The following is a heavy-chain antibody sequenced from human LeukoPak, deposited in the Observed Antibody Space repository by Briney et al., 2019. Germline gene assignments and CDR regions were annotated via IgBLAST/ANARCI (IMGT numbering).Heavy chain of an antibody. CDR1: GLTFSIHC. Sequence: GRSLSLSCAVSGLTFSIHCMQWVSQAPGKGLEWGAVISYDGSNKYYADSVEGRFTISRDNSKNTLYLQMNSLRAEDTAVYYCAKEAENYYDSSGSPPFYDLWRQGPVVSVSS. V-gene: IGHV3-30*18. CDR2: ISYDGSNK. CDR3: AKEAENYYDSSGSPPFYDL. J-gene: IGHJ5*02. D-gene: IGHD3-22*01.